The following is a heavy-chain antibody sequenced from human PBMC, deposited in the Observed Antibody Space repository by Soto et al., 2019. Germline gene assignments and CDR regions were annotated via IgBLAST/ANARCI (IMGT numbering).Heavy chain of an antibody. V-gene: IGHV3-66*01. CDR2: IYSGGST. D-gene: IGHD1-7*01. CDR1: GFTVSSNY. J-gene: IGHJ4*02. CDR3: ARARTGTTAIFSY. Sequence: PGGSLRLSCAASGFTVSSNYMSWVRQAPGKGLEWVSVIYSGGSTYYADSVKGRFTISRDNSKNTLYLQMNSLRAEDTAVYYCARARTGTTAIFSYWGQGTLVTVSS.